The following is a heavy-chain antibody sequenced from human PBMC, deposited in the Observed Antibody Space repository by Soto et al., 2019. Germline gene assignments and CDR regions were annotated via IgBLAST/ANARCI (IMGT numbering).Heavy chain of an antibody. Sequence: GESLRLSCAASGFTFSSYSMNWVRQAPGKGREWVSSISSSRSYIDYADSVKGRGTIARDNAKNSLDLQMNSLRAEDTAVYYCARDLTGDNFGDDAFDIWGQGTMVTVSS. CDR2: ISSSRSYI. D-gene: IGHD7-27*01. J-gene: IGHJ3*02. V-gene: IGHV3-21*01. CDR1: GFTFSSYS. CDR3: ARDLTGDNFGDDAFDI.